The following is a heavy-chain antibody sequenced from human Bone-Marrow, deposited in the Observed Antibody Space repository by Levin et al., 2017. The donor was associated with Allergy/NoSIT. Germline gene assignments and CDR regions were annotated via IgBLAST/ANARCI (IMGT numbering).Heavy chain of an antibody. CDR3: AKDLYSRGGNSFADY. CDR2: ISYDGSNK. J-gene: IGHJ4*02. D-gene: IGHD4-23*01. V-gene: IGHV3-30*18. Sequence: PGGSLRLSCAASGFTFSSYGMHWVRQAPGKGLEWVAVISYDGSNKYYADSVKGRFTISRDNSKNTLYLQMNSLRAEDTAVYYCAKDLYSRGGNSFADYWGQGTLVTVSS. CDR1: GFTFSSYG.